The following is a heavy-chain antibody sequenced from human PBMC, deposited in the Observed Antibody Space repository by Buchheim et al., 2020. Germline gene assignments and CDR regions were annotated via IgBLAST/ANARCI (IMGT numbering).Heavy chain of an antibody. J-gene: IGHJ5*02. D-gene: IGHD3-3*01. CDR1: GYTFTSYD. Sequence: QVQLVQSGAEVKKPGASVKVSCKASGYTFTSYDINWVRQATGQGLEWMGWMNPNSGNTGYAQKFQGRATMTRNTSISTAYMELSSLRSEDTAVYYCARVEYGYYDFWSGYYLYNWFDPWGQGTL. V-gene: IGHV1-8*01. CDR3: ARVEYGYYDFWSGYYLYNWFDP. CDR2: MNPNSGNT.